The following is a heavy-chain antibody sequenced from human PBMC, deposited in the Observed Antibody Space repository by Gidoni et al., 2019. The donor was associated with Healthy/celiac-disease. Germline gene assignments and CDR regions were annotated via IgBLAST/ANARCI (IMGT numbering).Heavy chain of an antibody. D-gene: IGHD6-13*01. CDR2: ISNDGSNQ. CDR3: ARDPSYPSRVGQQLARGFYPDI. V-gene: IGHV3-30*03. Sequence: QVQLVESGEGVVQPGRALRLSCAASGFTVSSYGMQWVRQAAGKGLELVAVISNDGSNQYYADSVKCRFTISRDNSKNTLYLQMNGLRAEDTAVYYCARDPSYPSRVGQQLARGFYPDIWGQGTMVTVSS. CDR1: GFTVSSYG. J-gene: IGHJ3*02.